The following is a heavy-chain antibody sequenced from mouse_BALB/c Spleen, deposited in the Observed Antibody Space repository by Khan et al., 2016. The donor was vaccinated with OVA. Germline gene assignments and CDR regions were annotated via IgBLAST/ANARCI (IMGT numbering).Heavy chain of an antibody. J-gene: IGHJ2*01. CDR1: GYTFVNYW. V-gene: IGHV1-7*01. D-gene: IGHD1-1*01. Sequence: QVQLKESGAELAKPGASLKMSCKASGYTFVNYWILWIKQRPGQGLVWIGYINPTTGYTEYNQNFKDKATLTADKSSSTAYMQLSSLTSEDSTVYYCARRGLRWDFDYWGQGTTLTVSS. CDR2: INPTTGYT. CDR3: ARRGLRWDFDY.